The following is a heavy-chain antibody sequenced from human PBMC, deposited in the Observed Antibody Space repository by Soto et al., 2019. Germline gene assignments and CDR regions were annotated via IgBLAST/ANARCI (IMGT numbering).Heavy chain of an antibody. Sequence: GGSLRLSCAASGFTFSSYSMNWVRQAPGKGLEWVSSISSSSSYIYYADSVKGRFTISRDNAKNSLYLQMNSLRAEDTAVYYCARDALGENYGDYWEVEGYGMDVWGQGTTVTVSS. CDR3: ARDALGENYGDYWEVEGYGMDV. D-gene: IGHD4-17*01. CDR1: GFTFSSYS. J-gene: IGHJ6*02. CDR2: ISSSSSYI. V-gene: IGHV3-21*01.